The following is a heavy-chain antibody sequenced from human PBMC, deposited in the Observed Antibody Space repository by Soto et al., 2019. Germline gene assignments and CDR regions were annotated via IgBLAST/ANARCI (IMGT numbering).Heavy chain of an antibody. CDR2: INPNSGGT. V-gene: IGHV1-2*02. CDR3: ATPNSTVVTAYYYGRDV. J-gene: IGHJ6*02. Sequence: GASVKVSCKASGYTFTGYYMHWVRQAPGQGLEWMGWINPNSGGTNYAQKFQGRVTMTRDTSISTAYMELSRLRSDDTAVYYCATPNSTVVTAYYYGRDVWGQGTTVTVSS. CDR1: GYTFTGYY. D-gene: IGHD4-17*01.